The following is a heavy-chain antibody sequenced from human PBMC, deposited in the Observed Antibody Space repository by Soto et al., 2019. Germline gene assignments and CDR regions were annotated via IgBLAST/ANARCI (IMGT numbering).Heavy chain of an antibody. CDR3: ARKDTYCISTSCYNYGMDV. CDR1: GGSISSGGYY. V-gene: IGHV4-31*03. D-gene: IGHD2-2*01. CDR2: IYYSGST. Sequence: QVQLQESGPGLVKPSQTLSLTCTVSGGSISSGGYYWSWIRQHPGKGLEWIGYIYYSGSTYYNPSLKSRVTISVDTSKNQFSLKLSSVTAADTAVYYCARKDTYCISTSCYNYGMDVWGQGTTVTVSS. J-gene: IGHJ6*02.